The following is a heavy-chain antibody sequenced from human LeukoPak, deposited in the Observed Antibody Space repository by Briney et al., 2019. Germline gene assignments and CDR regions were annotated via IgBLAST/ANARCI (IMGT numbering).Heavy chain of an antibody. Sequence: GGSLRLSCAASGFTFATYGMSWVRQAPGKGLEWVSVAGDSAATTHYADSVKGRFCISRDNSKNTVHLQMNNLRAEDTAVYYCAKDSFTVVRGVGSDDGFAVWGQGTMVIVSS. D-gene: IGHD3-10*01. V-gene: IGHV3-23*01. CDR1: GFTFATYG. CDR2: AGDSAATT. CDR3: AKDSFTVVRGVGSDDGFAV. J-gene: IGHJ3*01.